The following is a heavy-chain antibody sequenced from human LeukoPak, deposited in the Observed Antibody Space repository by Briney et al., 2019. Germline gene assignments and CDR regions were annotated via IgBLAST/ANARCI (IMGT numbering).Heavy chain of an antibody. J-gene: IGHJ4*02. D-gene: IGHD3-3*01. V-gene: IGHV5-10-1*01. Sequence: GESLKISCKGSGYSFTSYWISWVRQMPGKGLEWMGRIDPSDSYTNYSPSFQGHVTISADKSIGTAYLQWSSLKASDTAMYYCARLGSGGYDFWSGYYDDYWGQGTLVTVSS. CDR1: GYSFTSYW. CDR2: IDPSDSYT. CDR3: ARLGSGGYDFWSGYYDDY.